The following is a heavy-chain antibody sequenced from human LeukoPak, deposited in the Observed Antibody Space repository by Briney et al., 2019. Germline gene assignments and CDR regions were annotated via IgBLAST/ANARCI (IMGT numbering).Heavy chain of an antibody. J-gene: IGHJ5*02. Sequence: ASVRVSCKASGYTFTSYDINWVRQATGQGPEWMGWMNPNSGNTGYAQKFQGRVTMTRNTSISTAYMELSSLRSEDTAVYYCARGDSSSWYYPNWFDPWGQGTLVTVSS. CDR2: MNPNSGNT. CDR3: ARGDSSSWYYPNWFDP. D-gene: IGHD6-13*01. CDR1: GYTFTSYD. V-gene: IGHV1-8*01.